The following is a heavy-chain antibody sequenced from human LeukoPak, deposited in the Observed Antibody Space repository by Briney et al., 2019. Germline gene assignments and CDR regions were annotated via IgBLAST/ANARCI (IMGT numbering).Heavy chain of an antibody. CDR3: ARRRTLRYFDWFPFDY. V-gene: IGHV4-34*01. J-gene: IGHJ4*02. CDR1: GGSFSGYY. Sequence: SETLSLTCAVYGGSFSGYYWSWIRQPPGKGLEWIGEINHSGSTNYNPSLKSRVTISVDTSKNQFSLKLSSVTAADTAVYYCARRRTLRYFDWFPFDYWGQGTLVTVSS. CDR2: INHSGST. D-gene: IGHD3-9*01.